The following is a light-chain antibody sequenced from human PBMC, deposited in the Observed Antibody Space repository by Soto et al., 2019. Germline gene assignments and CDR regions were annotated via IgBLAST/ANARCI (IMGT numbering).Light chain of an antibody. CDR2: ASS. CDR1: QGIGTY. J-gene: IGKJ1*01. Sequence: IQLTQAPSSLSASVGGIVTGPCRASQGIGTYLVWYQQKSGKAPTVLIYASSTLQTGVPSRFSGSGSGTDFSLTISSLHPEDVATYYCQQVDSYPRTFGQGTKVDI. CDR3: QQVDSYPRT. V-gene: IGKV1-9*01.